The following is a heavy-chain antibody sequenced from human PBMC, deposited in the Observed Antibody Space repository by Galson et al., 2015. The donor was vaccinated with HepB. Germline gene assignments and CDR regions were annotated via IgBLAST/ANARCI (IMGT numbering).Heavy chain of an antibody. D-gene: IGHD1-26*01. CDR2: INSDGSST. V-gene: IGHV3-74*01. Sequence: SLRLSCAASGLTFSSYWMHWVRQAPGKGLVWVSRINSDGSSTSYADSVKGRFTISRDNAKNTLYLQMNSLRAEDTAVYYCARDGYSGSYSWYSDLWVRGTLVTVSS. CDR3: ARDGYSGSYSWYSDL. CDR1: GLTFSSYW. J-gene: IGHJ2*01.